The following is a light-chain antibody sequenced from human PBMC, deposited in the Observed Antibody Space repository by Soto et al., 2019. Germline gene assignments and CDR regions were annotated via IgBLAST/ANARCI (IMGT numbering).Light chain of an antibody. CDR2: GAS. Sequence: EIVLTQSPGTLSLSPGERATLSCRASQSVRSNLAWYQQKPGQAPRLLIYGASTRATGFPARFSGSGSGTEFTLTISSLQSEDFAVYYCQQYDNWPRTFGQGTKVDIK. V-gene: IGKV3-15*01. CDR3: QQYDNWPRT. J-gene: IGKJ1*01. CDR1: QSVRSN.